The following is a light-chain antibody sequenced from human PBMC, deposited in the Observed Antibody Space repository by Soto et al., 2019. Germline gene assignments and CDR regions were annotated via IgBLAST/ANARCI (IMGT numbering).Light chain of an antibody. CDR1: QSVRNNY. J-gene: IGKJ2*01. V-gene: IGKV3-20*01. CDR2: GAS. Sequence: EILLTQSPGTLSLSPGERATLSCRASQSVRNNYVAWYQQKPGQAPRLFIHGASGRATGIPDRFSGSGSGTDFTLTISRLEPEDFAVYYCQQYGSSHYTFGQGTKLEI. CDR3: QQYGSSHYT.